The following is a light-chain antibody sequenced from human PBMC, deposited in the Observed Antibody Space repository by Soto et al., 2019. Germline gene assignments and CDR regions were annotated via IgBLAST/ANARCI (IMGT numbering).Light chain of an antibody. CDR2: GAS. Sequence: EIVMTQSPAPLSVSPGERATLSCRASQSVSSNLAWYQQKPGQAPRLLIYGASTRATGIPARFSDSGSWTEFTLTISSLQSEEFAVYYCQQYNNWRCTFGQGTKVEIK. CDR1: QSVSSN. V-gene: IGKV3-15*01. CDR3: QQYNNWRCT. J-gene: IGKJ1*01.